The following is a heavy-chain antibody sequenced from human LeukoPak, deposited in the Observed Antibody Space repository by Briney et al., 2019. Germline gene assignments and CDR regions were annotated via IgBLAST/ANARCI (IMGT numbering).Heavy chain of an antibody. Sequence: GGSLRLSCAASGFTFSSYSMNWVRQAPGKGLEWVSSISSSSSYIYYADSVKGRFTISRDNAKNSLYLQMNSLRAEDTAVYYCVGGRTAMSSAFDIWGQGTMVTVSS. CDR2: ISSSSSYI. D-gene: IGHD5-18*01. CDR1: GFTFSSYS. CDR3: VGGRTAMSSAFDI. V-gene: IGHV3-21*04. J-gene: IGHJ3*02.